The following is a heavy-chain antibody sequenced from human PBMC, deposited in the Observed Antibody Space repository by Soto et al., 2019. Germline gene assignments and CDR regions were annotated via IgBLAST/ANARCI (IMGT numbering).Heavy chain of an antibody. CDR1: GFTVSSNY. CDR3: ARYLVLSYYYYGMDV. CDR2: IYSGGST. D-gene: IGHD3-16*01. Sequence: EVQLVESGGGLIQPGGSLRLSCAASGFTVSSNYMSWVRQAPGKGLEWVSVIYSGGSTYYADSVKGRFTISRDNSKNTLYLQMNSLRAEDTAVYYCARYLVLSYYYYGMDVWGQGTTVTVSS. V-gene: IGHV3-53*01. J-gene: IGHJ6*02.